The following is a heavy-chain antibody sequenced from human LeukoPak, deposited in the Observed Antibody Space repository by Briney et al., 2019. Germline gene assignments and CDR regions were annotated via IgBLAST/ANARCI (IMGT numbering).Heavy chain of an antibody. J-gene: IGHJ4*02. Sequence: SETLSLTCTVSGGSVSSGSYYWSWIRQPAGKGLEWIGRMHTSGTTNYNPALKSRVTISEDTSKNQFSLRLSSVTAADTAVYYCGRFFRTVWELPYYWGPGTLVTVSS. V-gene: IGHV4-61*02. CDR3: GRFFRTVWELPYY. CDR1: GGSVSSGSYY. CDR2: MHTSGTT. D-gene: IGHD1-26*01.